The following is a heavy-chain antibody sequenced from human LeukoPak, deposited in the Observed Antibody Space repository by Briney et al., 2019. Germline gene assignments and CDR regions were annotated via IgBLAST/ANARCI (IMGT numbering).Heavy chain of an antibody. V-gene: IGHV1-18*01. CDR3: ARDLRIAAAGQLFDY. D-gene: IGHD6-13*01. J-gene: IGHJ4*02. CDR1: GYTFTSYG. Sequence: GASVKVSCKASGYTFTSYGISWVRQAPGQGLEWMGWISAYNGNTNYAQKLQGRVTMTTDTSTSTAYMELRSLRSDDTAVYYCARDLRIAAAGQLFDYWGQGTLVTVSS. CDR2: ISAYNGNT.